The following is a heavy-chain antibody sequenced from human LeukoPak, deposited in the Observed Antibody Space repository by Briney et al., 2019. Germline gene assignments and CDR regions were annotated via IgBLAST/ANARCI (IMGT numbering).Heavy chain of an antibody. CDR3: ARETYYYDSSGYYGDLYFDY. Sequence: GGSLRLSCAASGFTFSSYSMNWVRQAPGKGLEWVSSISSSSSYIYYADSVKGRFTISRDNAKNSLYLQMNSLRAEDAAVYYCARETYYYDSSGYYGDLYFDYWGQGTLVTVSS. D-gene: IGHD3-22*01. V-gene: IGHV3-21*01. CDR1: GFTFSSYS. J-gene: IGHJ4*02. CDR2: ISSSSSYI.